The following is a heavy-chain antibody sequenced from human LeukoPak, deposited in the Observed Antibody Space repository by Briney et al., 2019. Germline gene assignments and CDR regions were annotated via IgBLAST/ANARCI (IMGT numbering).Heavy chain of an antibody. CDR2: IYYRGNT. CDR1: GGSISSSGYY. J-gene: IGHJ4*02. CDR3: ARPQSYDILTGYSN. V-gene: IGHV4-39*02. Sequence: SETLSLTCSVSGGSISSSGYYWGWIRQPPGKGLEWIGSIYYRGNTYYNPSLKSRVTISVDTSKNYFSLKLSSVTAADTAVYYCARPQSYDILTGYSNWGQGTLVTVSP. D-gene: IGHD3-9*01.